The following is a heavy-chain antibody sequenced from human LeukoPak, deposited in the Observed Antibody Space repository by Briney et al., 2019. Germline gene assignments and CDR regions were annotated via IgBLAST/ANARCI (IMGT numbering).Heavy chain of an antibody. V-gene: IGHV3-48*04. J-gene: IGHJ6*03. CDR2: ISSSSSTI. D-gene: IGHD6-6*01. Sequence: GGSLRLSCAASGFTFSSYSMNWVRQAPGKGLEWVSYISSSSSTIYYADSVKGRFTISRDNAKNSLYLQMNSLRAEDTAVYYCARVHSSSRRIYYYYMDVWGKGTTVTVSS. CDR1: GFTFSSYS. CDR3: ARVHSSSRRIYYYYMDV.